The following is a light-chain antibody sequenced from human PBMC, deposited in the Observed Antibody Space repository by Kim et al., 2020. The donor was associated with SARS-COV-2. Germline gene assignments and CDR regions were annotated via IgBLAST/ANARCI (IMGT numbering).Light chain of an antibody. CDR2: DTS. CDR1: QSFTSK. Sequence: VSPGERATLSCRDSQSFTSKLAWFQQKPGRAPRLLIYDTSTRATGIPARFSGSGSGTEFTLTISSLQSEDFAVYYCQQYYSWPLTFGGGTKVDIK. V-gene: IGKV3-15*01. CDR3: QQYYSWPLT. J-gene: IGKJ4*01.